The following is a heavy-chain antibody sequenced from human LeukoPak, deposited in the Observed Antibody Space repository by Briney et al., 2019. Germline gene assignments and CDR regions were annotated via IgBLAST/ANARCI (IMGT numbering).Heavy chain of an antibody. J-gene: IGHJ4*02. V-gene: IGHV1-69*13. Sequence: ASVKVSCKASGGTFSSYAISWVRHAPGPGLEWMGGIIPIFGTANYAQQFQGRVTITADESTSTAYMELSSLRSEDTAVYYCAREPVGFSNLGDGYYWGQGTLVTVSS. CDR1: GGTFSSYA. CDR3: AREPVGFSNLGDGYY. D-gene: IGHD4-11*01. CDR2: IIPIFGTA.